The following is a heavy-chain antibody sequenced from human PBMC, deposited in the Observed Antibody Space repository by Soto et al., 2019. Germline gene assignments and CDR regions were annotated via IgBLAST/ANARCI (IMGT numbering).Heavy chain of an antibody. D-gene: IGHD6-19*01. CDR3: ARQVYSSGWETYWFDP. CDR2: IYYSGST. J-gene: IGHJ5*02. Sequence: SQTQPLPCSVADGTSISHCGRWIRKPPGKGLEWIGYIYYSGSTNYNPSLKSRVTISVDTSKNQFSLKLSSVTAADTAVYYCARQVYSSGWETYWFDPWGEGTLVTVSS. CDR1: DGTSISHC. V-gene: IGHV4-59*08.